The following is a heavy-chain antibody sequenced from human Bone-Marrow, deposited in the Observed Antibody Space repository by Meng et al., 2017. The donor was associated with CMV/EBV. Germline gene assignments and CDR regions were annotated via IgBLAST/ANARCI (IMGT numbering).Heavy chain of an antibody. V-gene: IGHV3-53*01. CDR3: ARTFGDIVVVPGAMEVYYYYGMDV. CDR2: IYSGGST. Sequence: GESLKISCAASGFTVSSNYMSGVRQAPGKGLEWVSVIYSGGSTYYADSVKGRFTTSRDNAKNSLYLQMNSLRAEDTAVYYCARTFGDIVVVPGAMEVYYYYGMDVWGQGTTVTVSS. CDR1: GFTVSSNY. J-gene: IGHJ6*02. D-gene: IGHD2-2*01.